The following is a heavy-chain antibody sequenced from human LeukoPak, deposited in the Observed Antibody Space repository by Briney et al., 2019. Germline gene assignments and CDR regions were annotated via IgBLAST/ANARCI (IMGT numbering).Heavy chain of an antibody. CDR3: ARCSNDILTGFYRVFDI. D-gene: IGHD3-9*01. J-gene: IGHJ3*02. V-gene: IGHV4-59*01. Sequence: SETLSLTCTVSDDSISPYSWSWIRQPPGKGLEWIGYIYYSGSTAYNPSLKSRVTISVDTSRNQFSLKLNSVTAADTAVYFCARCSNDILTGFYRVFDIWGQGTMVIVSS. CDR1: DDSISPYS. CDR2: IYYSGST.